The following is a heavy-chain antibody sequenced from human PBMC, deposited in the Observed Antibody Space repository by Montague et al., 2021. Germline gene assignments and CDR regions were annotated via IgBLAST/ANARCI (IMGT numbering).Heavy chain of an antibody. V-gene: IGHV4-4*02. Sequence: SETLSLTCTVSGDSISSKYFWSWVRQPLGKGLEWIGEIYHGTTSYSPSLKGRLTASMDTSKNQFSPKLSSVTAADTAIYYCAVGSESAWELLHHWGQGILVTVSS. CDR3: AVGSESAWELLHH. CDR1: GDSISSKYF. D-gene: IGHD1-26*01. CDR2: IYHGTT. J-gene: IGHJ5*02.